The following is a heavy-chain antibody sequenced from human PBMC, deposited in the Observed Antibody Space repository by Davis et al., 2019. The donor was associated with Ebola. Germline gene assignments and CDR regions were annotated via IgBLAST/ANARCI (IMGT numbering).Heavy chain of an antibody. D-gene: IGHD6-19*01. Sequence: PSETLSLTCAVSGDSISSGDWWSWIRHPPGKRLEWLGEVYQSGATNYNPALKSRAIFAVDKSRNEFSLKLTSVTAADTAVYYCARQRNSGWYRSWFDPWGQGILVTVSS. CDR2: VYQSGAT. CDR3: ARQRNSGWYRSWFDP. CDR1: GDSISSGDW. J-gene: IGHJ5*02. V-gene: IGHV4-4*02.